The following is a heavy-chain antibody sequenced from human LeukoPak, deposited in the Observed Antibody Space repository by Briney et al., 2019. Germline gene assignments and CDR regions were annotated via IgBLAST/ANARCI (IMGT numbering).Heavy chain of an antibody. J-gene: IGHJ4*02. CDR2: IYHGGST. CDR3: ARRVVRGVIKY. V-gene: IGHV4-34*01. D-gene: IGHD3-10*02. Sequence: PSETLSLTCAVYGGSFSGYYWSWIRQPPGKGLEWIGEIYHGGSTNYNSSLKSRVTISVDTSKNQFSLKLSSVTAADTAVYYCARRVVRGVIKYWGQGTLVTVSS. CDR1: GGSFSGYY.